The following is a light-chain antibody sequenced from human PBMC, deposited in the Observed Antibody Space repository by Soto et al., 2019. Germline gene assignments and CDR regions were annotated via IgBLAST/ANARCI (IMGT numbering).Light chain of an antibody. V-gene: IGLV7-43*01. Sequence: QAVVTQEPSLTVSPGGTVTLTCASSTGAVTSGYYPNWFQQKPGQAPRALTYSTSNKHSWTPARFSGSLLGGKAALTLSGVRPEDEAEYYCLLYYGGVQLVFGGGTKLTVL. J-gene: IGLJ2*01. CDR3: LLYYGGVQLV. CDR2: STS. CDR1: TGAVTSGYY.